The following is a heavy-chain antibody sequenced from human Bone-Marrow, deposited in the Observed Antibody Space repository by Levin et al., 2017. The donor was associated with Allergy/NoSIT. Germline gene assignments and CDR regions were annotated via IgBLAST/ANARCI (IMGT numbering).Heavy chain of an antibody. D-gene: IGHD3-9*01. CDR2: INEGGRNT. V-gene: IGHV3-23*01. CDR1: GFIFSDHA. Sequence: GGSLKISCRASGFIFSDHAMSWLRQAPGKGLEWVSTINEGGRNTYYLDSVRGRFTISRDNSENTLFVQMTNLRVEDTAVYYCAKSAIGWTTIIPNFEDWGQGTLVTVSS. J-gene: IGHJ4*02. CDR3: AKSAIGWTTIIPNFED.